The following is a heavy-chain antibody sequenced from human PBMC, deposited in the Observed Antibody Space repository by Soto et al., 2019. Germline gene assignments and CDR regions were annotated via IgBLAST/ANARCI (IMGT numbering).Heavy chain of an antibody. CDR3: ARGAAPTYYYDSSGYARGFDY. CDR2: IIPIFGTA. V-gene: IGHV1-69*13. Sequence: GASVKVSCKASGGTFSSYAISWVRQAPGQGLEWMGGIIPIFGTANYAQKFQGRVTITADESTSTAYMELSSLRSEDTAVYYCARGAAPTYYYDSSGYARGFDYWGQGTLVTVS. D-gene: IGHD3-22*01. J-gene: IGHJ4*02. CDR1: GGTFSSYA.